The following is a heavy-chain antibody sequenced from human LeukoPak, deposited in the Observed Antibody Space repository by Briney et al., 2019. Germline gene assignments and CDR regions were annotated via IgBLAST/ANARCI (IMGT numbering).Heavy chain of an antibody. CDR2: IRSKANSYAT. J-gene: IGHJ4*02. CDR1: GFTFSGSA. Sequence: GGSLRLSCAASGFTFSGSAMHWVRQASGKGLEWVGRIRSKANSYATAYAASVKGRFTISRDDSKNTAYLRMNSLKTEDTAVYYCTSSQAAAGPFDYWGQGTLVTVSS. D-gene: IGHD6-13*01. V-gene: IGHV3-73*01. CDR3: TSSQAAAGPFDY.